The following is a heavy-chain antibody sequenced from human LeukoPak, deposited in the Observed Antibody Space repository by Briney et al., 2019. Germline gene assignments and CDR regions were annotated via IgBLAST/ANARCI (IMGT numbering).Heavy chain of an antibody. J-gene: IGHJ4*02. CDR2: IYHSGRT. D-gene: IGHD6-6*01. Sequence: SETLSLTCTVSGYSISSGDYWGWIRQPPGKGLEWIGSIYHSGRTYYNPSLKSRVTISVDTSKNQFSLKLSSVTAADTAVYYCARFMYSSSSPDYWGQGTLVTVSS. CDR1: GYSISSGDY. CDR3: ARFMYSSSSPDY. V-gene: IGHV4-38-2*02.